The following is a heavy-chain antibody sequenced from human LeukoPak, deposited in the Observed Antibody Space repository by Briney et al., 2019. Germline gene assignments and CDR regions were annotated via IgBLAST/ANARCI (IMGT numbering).Heavy chain of an antibody. CDR1: GFTFDDYA. Sequence: PGGSLRLSCAASGFTFDDYAMHWVRQAPGKGLEWVSGISWNSGSIGYADSVKGRFTISRDNAKNSLYLQMNSLRAEDTAFYYCAKAPTGATRAFDYWGQGTLVTVSS. V-gene: IGHV3-9*01. CDR3: AKAPTGATRAFDY. D-gene: IGHD1-26*01. J-gene: IGHJ4*02. CDR2: ISWNSGSI.